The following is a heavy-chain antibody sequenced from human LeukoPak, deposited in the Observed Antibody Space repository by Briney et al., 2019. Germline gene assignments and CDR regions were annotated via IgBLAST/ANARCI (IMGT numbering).Heavy chain of an antibody. J-gene: IGHJ4*02. CDR2: SSSRSSTI. V-gene: IGHV3-48*04. CDR1: GFTFSSYS. Sequence: PGGSMRLSCAASGFTFSSYSMNWVRQAPGKGLEWVSYSSSRSSTIYYADSEEGRSTISRDNAKNSLYLQMNRLRAEDTAVYYCASSIRRLVYFDYWGPGTLVTVAS. D-gene: IGHD2-21*01. CDR3: ASSIRRLVYFDY.